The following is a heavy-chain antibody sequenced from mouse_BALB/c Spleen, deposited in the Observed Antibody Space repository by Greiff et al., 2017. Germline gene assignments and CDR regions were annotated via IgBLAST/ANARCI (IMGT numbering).Heavy chain of an antibody. V-gene: IGHV14-4*02. CDR2: IDPENGDT. CDR1: GFNIKDYY. J-gene: IGHJ4*01. CDR3: SSLYGYDAMDY. Sequence: VQLQQSGAELVRSGASVKLSCTASGFNIKDYYMHWVKQRPEQGLEWIGWIDPENGDTEYAPKFQGKATMTADTSSNTAYLQLSSLTSEDTAVYYCSSLYGYDAMDYWGQGTSVTVSS. D-gene: IGHD1-1*02.